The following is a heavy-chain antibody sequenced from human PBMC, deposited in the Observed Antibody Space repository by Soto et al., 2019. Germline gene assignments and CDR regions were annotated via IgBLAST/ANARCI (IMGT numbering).Heavy chain of an antibody. J-gene: IGHJ6*02. D-gene: IGHD2-2*01. CDR3: ARDERWWGYCSSTSCPPPKPNLSRYYGMDV. Sequence: SVKVSCKASGGTFSSYAISRVRQAPGQGLEWMGGIIPIFGTANYAQKFQGRVTITADESTSTAYMELSSLRSEDTAVYYSARDERWWGYCSSTSCPPPKPNLSRYYGMDVWGQGTTVTVSS. CDR1: GGTFSSYA. V-gene: IGHV1-69*13. CDR2: IIPIFGTA.